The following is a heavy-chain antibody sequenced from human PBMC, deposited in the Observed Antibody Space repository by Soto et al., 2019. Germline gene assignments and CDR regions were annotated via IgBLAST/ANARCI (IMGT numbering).Heavy chain of an antibody. D-gene: IGHD3-22*01. CDR1: GFSLSTSGVG. CDR3: GHTLRWLYFDL. J-gene: IGHJ2*01. CDR2: IYWDHSE. Sequence: QITLKESAPTLVKPTQTLTLTCTFSGFSLSTSGVGVGWIRQPPGKALEWLALIYWDHSERYSPSLKSRLTIPQDTSKDRVVLTLTNMDPVDTATYFCGHTLRWLYFDLWGRGTLVTVSA. V-gene: IGHV2-5*02.